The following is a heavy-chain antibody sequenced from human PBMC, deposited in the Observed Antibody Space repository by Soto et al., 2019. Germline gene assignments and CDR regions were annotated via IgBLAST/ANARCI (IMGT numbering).Heavy chain of an antibody. CDR1: GGSISSGGYY. Sequence: SETLSLTCTVSGGSISSGGYYWSWIRQHPGKGLEWIGYIYYSGSTYYNPSLKSRVTISVDTSKNQFSLKLSSVTAADTAVYYCATLYDYASINWFDPWGQGTLVTVSS. CDR3: ATLYDYASINWFDP. D-gene: IGHD4-17*01. CDR2: IYYSGST. V-gene: IGHV4-31*03. J-gene: IGHJ5*02.